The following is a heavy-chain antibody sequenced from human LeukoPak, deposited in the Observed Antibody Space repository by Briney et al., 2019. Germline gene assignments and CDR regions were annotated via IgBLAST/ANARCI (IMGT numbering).Heavy chain of an antibody. CDR2: ISGSGGST. CDR1: GFTFSSYA. Sequence: GGSLRLSCAASGFTFSSYAMSWVRQAPGKGLEWVSAISGSGGSTYYADSVKGRFTISRDNSKNTLCLQMNSLRAEDTAVYYCAKDIVPAATRYGMDVWGQGTTVTVSS. J-gene: IGHJ6*02. CDR3: AKDIVPAATRYGMDV. V-gene: IGHV3-23*01. D-gene: IGHD2-2*01.